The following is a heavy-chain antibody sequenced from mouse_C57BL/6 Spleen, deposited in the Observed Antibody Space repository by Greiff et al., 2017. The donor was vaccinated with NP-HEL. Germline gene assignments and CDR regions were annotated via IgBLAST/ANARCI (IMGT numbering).Heavy chain of an antibody. V-gene: IGHV1-80*01. CDR2: IYPGDGDT. CDR3: ARSGITPYAFDY. Sequence: VQVVESGAELVKPGASVKISCKASGYAFSSYWMNWVKQRPGKGLEWIGQIYPGDGDTNYNGKFKGKATLTADKSSSTAYMQLSSLTSEDSAVDFCARSGITPYAFDYWGQGTTLTGSS. CDR1: GYAFSSYW. J-gene: IGHJ2*01. D-gene: IGHD1-1*01.